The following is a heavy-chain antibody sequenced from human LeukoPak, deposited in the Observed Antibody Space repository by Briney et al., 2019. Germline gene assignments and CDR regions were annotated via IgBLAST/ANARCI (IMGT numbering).Heavy chain of an antibody. CDR2: IYYSGST. J-gene: IGHJ4*02. V-gene: IGHV4-59*08. CDR1: GGSINSYC. Sequence: SETLSLTCTVSGGSINSYCWSWIRQSPGKGLEWIGYIYYSGSTNYNPSLKTRVTISVDTSKKSFSLRLSSVTAADTAVYYCAVRPYYDSSGDFRYWGQGTLVTVSS. D-gene: IGHD3-22*01. CDR3: AVRPYYDSSGDFRY.